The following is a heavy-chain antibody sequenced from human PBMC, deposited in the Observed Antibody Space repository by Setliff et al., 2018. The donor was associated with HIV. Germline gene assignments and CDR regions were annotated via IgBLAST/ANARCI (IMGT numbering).Heavy chain of an antibody. CDR3: ARSVRHRTVTMIVGRFDP. CDR1: GDSISSGDHY. CDR2: VYYSGRT. Sequence: PSETLSLTCTVSGDSISSGDHYWSWIRQPAGKGLEWIGCVYYSGRTNYNPSLKSRVTMSVDTSKKQFSLSLSSVTAADTAVYYCARSVRHRTVTMIVGRFDPWGQGALVTVSS. D-gene: IGHD3-22*01. J-gene: IGHJ5*02. V-gene: IGHV4-61*10.